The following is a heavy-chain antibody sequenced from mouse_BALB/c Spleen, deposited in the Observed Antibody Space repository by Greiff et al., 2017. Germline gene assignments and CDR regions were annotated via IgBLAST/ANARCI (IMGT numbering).Heavy chain of an antibody. CDR2: ISYSGST. J-gene: IGHJ4*01. CDR1: GYSITSDYA. D-gene: IGHD4-1*01. V-gene: IGHV3-2*02. Sequence: EVQLQESGPGLVKPSQSLSLTCTVTGYSITSDYAWNWIRQFPGNKLEWMGYISYSGSTSYNPSLKSRISITRDTSKNQFFLQLNSVTTEDTATYDCAELGRRAMDYWGQGTSVTVSS. CDR3: AELGRRAMDY.